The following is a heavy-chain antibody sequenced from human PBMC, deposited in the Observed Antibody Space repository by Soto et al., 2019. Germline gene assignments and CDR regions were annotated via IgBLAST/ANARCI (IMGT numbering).Heavy chain of an antibody. J-gene: IGHJ6*02. V-gene: IGHV1-3*01. Sequence: QVQLVQSGAEVKKPGASVKVSCKASGYTFTSYAIHWVRQAPGQRLEWMRWINAGNGNTKYSQKFQGRVTITRDTSASTAYMELSSLRYEDTAVYYCAIAPGSGGMDVWGQGTTVTVSS. CDR1: GYTFTSYA. CDR3: AIAPGSGGMDV. CDR2: INAGNGNT. D-gene: IGHD3-10*01.